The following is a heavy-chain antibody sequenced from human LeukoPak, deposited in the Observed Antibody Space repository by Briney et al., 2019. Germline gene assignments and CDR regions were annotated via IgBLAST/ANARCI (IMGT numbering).Heavy chain of an antibody. CDR3: AKNHRDAGDY. J-gene: IGHJ4*02. Sequence: GGSLRLSCAASGFTFSSYAMHWVRQAPGKGLEWVAVISYDGSNKYYADSVKGRFTISRDNTKKTLYPHMNRLRAEDTALYYCAKNHRDAGDYWGQGTLVTVSS. V-gene: IGHV3-30*04. CDR1: GFTFSSYA. CDR2: ISYDGSNK. D-gene: IGHD2-2*01.